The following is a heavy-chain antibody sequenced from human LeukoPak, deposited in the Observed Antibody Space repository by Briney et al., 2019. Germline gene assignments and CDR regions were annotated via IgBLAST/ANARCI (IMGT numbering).Heavy chain of an antibody. CDR3: AKSGYSSGWFRAFDI. Sequence: GGSLRLSCATSGFIFNYYAMSWVRQAPGKGLEWVSGISGSDGSTYYADSVKGRFSISRDNSKKTLFLQMNSMRAEDTAVYYCAKSGYSSGWFRAFDIWGQGTLVTVSS. CDR1: GFIFNYYA. D-gene: IGHD6-19*01. CDR2: ISGSDGST. V-gene: IGHV3-23*01. J-gene: IGHJ3*02.